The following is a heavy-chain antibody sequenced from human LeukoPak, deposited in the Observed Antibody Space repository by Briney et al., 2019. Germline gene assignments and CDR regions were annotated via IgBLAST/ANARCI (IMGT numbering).Heavy chain of an antibody. Sequence: GGSLRLSCAASGFTFSSYWMSWVRQAPGKGLEWVANIKQDGSEKYYVDSVKGRFTISRDNAKNSLYLQMNSLRAEDTAVYCCARDLGESYYDFWSGYYFVSWFDPWGQGTLVTVSS. D-gene: IGHD3-3*01. CDR2: IKQDGSEK. CDR1: GFTFSSYW. J-gene: IGHJ5*02. V-gene: IGHV3-7*01. CDR3: ARDLGESYYDFWSGYYFVSWFDP.